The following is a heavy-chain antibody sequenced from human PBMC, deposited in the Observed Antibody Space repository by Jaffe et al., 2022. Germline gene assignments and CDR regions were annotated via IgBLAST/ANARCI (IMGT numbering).Heavy chain of an antibody. D-gene: IGHD3-22*01. J-gene: IGHJ4*02. CDR1: IYSFTGYY. V-gene: IGHV1-2*02. Sequence: QVQLVQSGADVKKPGASVKVSCKASIYSFTGYYLHWVRQAPGQGLEWMGWINPNSGGTNYAQKFQGRVTMTRDTSISTAYMELSRLRSGDTAVYYCALYDSSSWYFDYWGQGTLVTVSS. CDR2: INPNSGGT. CDR3: ALYDSSSWYFDY.